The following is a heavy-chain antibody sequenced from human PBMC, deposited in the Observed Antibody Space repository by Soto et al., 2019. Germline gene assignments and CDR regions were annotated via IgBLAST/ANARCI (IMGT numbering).Heavy chain of an antibody. CDR3: ARVRSGRENWNPTPGYYFDY. D-gene: IGHD1-1*01. CDR1: GGSISSGGYY. CDR2: IYYSGST. Sequence: PSETLSLTCTVSGGSISSGGYYWSWIRQHPGKGLEWIGYIYYSGSTYYNPSLKSRVTISVDTSKNQFSLKLSSVTAADTAVYYCARVRSGRENWNPTPGYYFDYWGQGTLVTVSS. V-gene: IGHV4-31*03. J-gene: IGHJ4*02.